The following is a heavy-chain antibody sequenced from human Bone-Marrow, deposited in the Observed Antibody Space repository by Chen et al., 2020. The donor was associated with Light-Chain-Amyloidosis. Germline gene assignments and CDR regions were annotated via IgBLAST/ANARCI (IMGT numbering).Heavy chain of an antibody. D-gene: IGHD3-3*02. Sequence: QVQLVESGGGLVKPGGSLRLSCAASGFTFSDFGFHWVRQAPGKGLEWVAVQWFNGNDNYADSVRGRFTISRDSSKNMLFLQLNSLRVEDTAIYYCARDSIEGPTDFDYWGQGTLVTVSS. J-gene: IGHJ4*02. CDR1: GFTFSDFG. CDR2: QWFNGND. CDR3: ARDSIEGPTDFDY. V-gene: IGHV3-33*01.